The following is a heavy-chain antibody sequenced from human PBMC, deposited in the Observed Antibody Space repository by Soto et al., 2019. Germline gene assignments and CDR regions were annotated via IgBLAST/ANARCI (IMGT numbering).Heavy chain of an antibody. V-gene: IGHV3-23*01. D-gene: IGHD6-6*01. CDR2: ISGSGGNT. CDR1: GFTFSSYA. CDR3: AKSITARPFDY. Sequence: PGGSLRLSCTASGFTFSSYAMSWVRQAPGKGLEWVSAISGSGGNTYYAESVKGRFTISRDNSKNTLYLQMNSLRAEDTAVYYCAKSITARPFDYWGQGALVTVSS. J-gene: IGHJ4*02.